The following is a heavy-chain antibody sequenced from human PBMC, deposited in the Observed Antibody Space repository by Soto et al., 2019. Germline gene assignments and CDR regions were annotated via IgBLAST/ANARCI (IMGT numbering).Heavy chain of an antibody. Sequence: GGSLRLSCAAPGFTFSSYAMSWVRQAPGKGLEWVSAISGSGGSTYYADSVKGRFTISRDNSKNTLYLQMNSLRAEDTAVYYCAKGPGQWFYFDYWGQGTLVTVSS. J-gene: IGHJ4*02. CDR3: AKGPGQWFYFDY. D-gene: IGHD3-22*01. CDR1: GFTFSSYA. CDR2: ISGSGGST. V-gene: IGHV3-23*01.